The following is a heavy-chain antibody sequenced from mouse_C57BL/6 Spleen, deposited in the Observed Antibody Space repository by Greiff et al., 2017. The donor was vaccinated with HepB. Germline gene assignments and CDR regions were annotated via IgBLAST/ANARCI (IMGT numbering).Heavy chain of an antibody. J-gene: IGHJ1*03. CDR3: ARKDGYYPYWYFDV. CDR1: GYTFTDYN. CDR2: INPNNGGT. Sequence: VHVKQSGPELVKPGASVKIPCKASGYTFTDYNMDWVKQSHGKSLEWIGDINPNNGGTIYNQKFKGKATLTVDKSSSTAYMELRSLTSEDTAVYYCARKDGYYPYWYFDVWGTGTTVTVSS. D-gene: IGHD2-3*01. V-gene: IGHV1-18*01.